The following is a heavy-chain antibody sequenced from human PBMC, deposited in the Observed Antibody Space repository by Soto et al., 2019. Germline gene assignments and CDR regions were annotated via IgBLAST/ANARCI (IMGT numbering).Heavy chain of an antibody. D-gene: IGHD2-15*01. V-gene: IGHV1-18*01. CDR3: ARDGVVSAVVVAAAYGMAV. CDR1: GYTFTSYG. J-gene: IGHJ6*02. Sequence: GASVKVSRKASGYTFTSYGISWVGQAPAQGRGWMGWISAYDGNTNYAQKLKGRVTMTTDTSTSTAYMELRSLRSDDTAVYYCARDGVVSAVVVAAAYGMAVWGQETTVTV. CDR2: ISAYDGNT.